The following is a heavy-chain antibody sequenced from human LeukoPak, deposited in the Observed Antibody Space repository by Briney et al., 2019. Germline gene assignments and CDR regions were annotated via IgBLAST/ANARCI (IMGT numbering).Heavy chain of an antibody. V-gene: IGHV3-23*01. D-gene: IGHD6-19*01. J-gene: IGHJ4*02. CDR3: ARVSSGWPFDF. CDR2: ISTSGGRT. CDR1: GFTFSSDW. Sequence: PGGSLRLSCAASGFTFSSDWMHWVRQAPGQGLEWVSLISTSGGRTYYADSVKGRFTISRDNSKNTLYLQMNSLRAEDTAVYYCARVSSGWPFDFWGQGTLVTVSS.